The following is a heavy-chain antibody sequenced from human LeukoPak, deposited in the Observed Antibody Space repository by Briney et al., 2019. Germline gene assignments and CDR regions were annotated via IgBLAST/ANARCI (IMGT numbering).Heavy chain of an antibody. CDR2: ISAYNGNT. J-gene: IGHJ6*03. Sequence: ASVKVSCKASGYTFTSYGISWVRQAPGQGLEWMGWISAYNGNTNYAQKFQGRVTITADKSTSTAYMELSSLRSEDTAVYYCARSLYSSSSGDYYYYYMDVWGKGTTVTVSS. CDR3: ARSLYSSSSGDYYYYYMDV. D-gene: IGHD6-6*01. V-gene: IGHV1-18*01. CDR1: GYTFTSYG.